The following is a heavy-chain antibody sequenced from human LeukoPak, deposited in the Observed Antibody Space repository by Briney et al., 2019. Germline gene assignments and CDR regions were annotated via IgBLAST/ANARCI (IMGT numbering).Heavy chain of an antibody. Sequence: GRSLRLSCAASGFTFSSYGMHWVRQAPGKGLEWVAVISYDGSNKYYADSVKGRFTISRDNSKNTLYLQMNSLRAEDTAVYYCAADAAGGCSGGSCNSLFDYWGQGTLVTVSS. CDR3: AADAAGGCSGGSCNSLFDY. CDR2: ISYDGSNK. CDR1: GFTFSSYG. V-gene: IGHV3-30*03. J-gene: IGHJ4*02. D-gene: IGHD2-15*01.